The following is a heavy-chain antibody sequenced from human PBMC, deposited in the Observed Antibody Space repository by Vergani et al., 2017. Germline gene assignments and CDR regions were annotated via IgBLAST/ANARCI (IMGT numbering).Heavy chain of an antibody. D-gene: IGHD3-3*01. CDR1: GYTFTSYD. CDR3: ARAPSRFLEWLLSDYYYYMDV. J-gene: IGHJ6*03. CDR2: MNPNSGNT. V-gene: IGHV1-8*01. Sequence: QVQLVQSGAEVKKPGASVKVSCKASGYTFTSYDINWVRQATGQGLEWMGGMNPNSGNTGYAQKFQGRVTMTRNTSISTAYMALSSLRSEDTAVYYCARAPSRFLEWLLSDYYYYMDVWGKGTTVTVSS.